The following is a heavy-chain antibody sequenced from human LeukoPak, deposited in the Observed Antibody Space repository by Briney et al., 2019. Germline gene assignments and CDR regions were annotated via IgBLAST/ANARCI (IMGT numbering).Heavy chain of an antibody. CDR2: ISGSGGST. J-gene: IGHJ4*02. CDR3: AKLDSSGWDYFDY. CDR1: GFTFSSYA. Sequence: GGSLRLSCAASGFTFSSYAMSWVRQAPGKGLEWVSAISGSGGSTYYADSVKGRFTISRDNSKNTLYLQMNSLRAEDSAVYYCAKLDSSGWDYFDYWGQGTLVTVSS. V-gene: IGHV3-23*01. D-gene: IGHD6-19*01.